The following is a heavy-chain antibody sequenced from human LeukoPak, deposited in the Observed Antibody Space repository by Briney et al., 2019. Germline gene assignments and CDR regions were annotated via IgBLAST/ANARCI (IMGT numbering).Heavy chain of an antibody. D-gene: IGHD1-14*01. CDR2: IYYTGST. CDR3: ARAPPGIGYYFDN. Sequence: PSETLSLTCTVSGDSVNNDESYWRWIRQPPGKALEYIGYIYYTGSTNYNPSLNSRVTISLDTSKNQFSLKLTSLTPADTAVYYCARAPPGIGYYFDNWGQGTLVIVSS. CDR1: GDSVNNDESY. J-gene: IGHJ4*02. V-gene: IGHV4-61*08.